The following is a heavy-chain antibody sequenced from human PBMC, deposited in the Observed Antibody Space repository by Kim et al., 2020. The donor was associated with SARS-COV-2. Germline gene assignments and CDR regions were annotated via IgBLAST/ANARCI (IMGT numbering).Heavy chain of an antibody. V-gene: IGHV1-69*01. CDR2: TA. Sequence: TAKYAHKFQGQVTITANESTGTAYMELSRLRSEDTAVYYCARGGSFGLDYWGQGTLVTVSS. D-gene: IGHD1-1*01. CDR3: ARGGSFGLDY. J-gene: IGHJ4*02.